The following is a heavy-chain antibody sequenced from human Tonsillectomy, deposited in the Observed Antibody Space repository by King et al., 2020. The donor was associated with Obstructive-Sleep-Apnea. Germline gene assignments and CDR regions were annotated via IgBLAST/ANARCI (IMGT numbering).Heavy chain of an antibody. CDR2: IYYSGST. CDR3: ARVVDTSLVFLDYFDF. CDR1: GGSISSSNYY. V-gene: IGHV4-39*07. D-gene: IGHD5-18*01. Sequence: QVQLQESGPGLVKPSETLSLTCTVSGGSISSSNYYWGWIRQPPGKGLEWIGSIYYSGSTYHNPSLKSRVTISVDTSRNQFSLKLSSVTAADTGVYYCARVVDTSLVFLDYFDFWGQGTLVTVSS. J-gene: IGHJ4*02.